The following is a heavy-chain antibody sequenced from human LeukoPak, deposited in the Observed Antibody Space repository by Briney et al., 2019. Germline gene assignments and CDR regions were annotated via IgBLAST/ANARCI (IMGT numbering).Heavy chain of an antibody. D-gene: IGHD2-15*01. Sequence: PSETLSLTCAVYGGSFSGYYWSWIRQPPGKGLEWIGEINHSGSTNYNPSLKSRVTISVDTSKNQFSLKLSSVTAADTAVYYCARGRRGGYCSGGSCYPAVLVGLLFDYWGQGTLVTVSS. CDR2: INHSGST. CDR1: GGSFSGYY. V-gene: IGHV4-34*01. J-gene: IGHJ4*02. CDR3: ARGRRGGYCSGGSCYPAVLVGLLFDY.